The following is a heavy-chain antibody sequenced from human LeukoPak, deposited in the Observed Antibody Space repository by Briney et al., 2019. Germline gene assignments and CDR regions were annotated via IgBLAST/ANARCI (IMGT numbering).Heavy chain of an antibody. D-gene: IGHD3-10*01. V-gene: IGHV3-7*01. CDR2: IKQDGIEK. CDR3: VRSLYGSGSYNKGDGYFDY. J-gene: IGHJ4*02. Sequence: GGSLRLSCAASGFTFSNYWMNWVRQAPGKGLEWVATIKQDGIEKHYADSVEGRFTISRDNAKRSLYLQMSSLRAEDTAVYYCVRSLYGSGSYNKGDGYFDYWGQGTLVTVSS. CDR1: GFTFSNYW.